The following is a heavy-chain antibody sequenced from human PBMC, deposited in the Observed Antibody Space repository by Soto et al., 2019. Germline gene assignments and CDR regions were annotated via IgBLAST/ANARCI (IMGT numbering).Heavy chain of an antibody. V-gene: IGHV4-4*02. CDR3: AKGGSYCSTTSCLYWYLDL. Sequence: QVHLQESGPGLVKASGTLSLTCAVSSGSISSNNWWSWVRQPPGKGLEWIGEIYHSGTTNYNPSLKSRVTISVDTSKNQFSLNLNSVTAADTAVYYRAKGGSYCSTTSCLYWYLDLWGRGTLVSVSS. D-gene: IGHD2-2*01. CDR2: IYHSGTT. J-gene: IGHJ2*01. CDR1: SGSISSNNW.